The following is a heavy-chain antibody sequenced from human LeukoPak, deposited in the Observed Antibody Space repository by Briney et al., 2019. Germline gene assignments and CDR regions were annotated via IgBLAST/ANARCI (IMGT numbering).Heavy chain of an antibody. CDR1: GFTVSSNY. Sequence: GGSLRLSYAASGFTVSSNYMSWVRQAPGKGLEWVSVIYSGGSTYYADSVKGRFTISRDNSKNTLYLQMNSLRAEDTAVYYCARERWLALDYWGQGTLVTVSS. V-gene: IGHV3-53*01. CDR3: ARERWLALDY. J-gene: IGHJ4*02. CDR2: IYSGGST. D-gene: IGHD6-19*01.